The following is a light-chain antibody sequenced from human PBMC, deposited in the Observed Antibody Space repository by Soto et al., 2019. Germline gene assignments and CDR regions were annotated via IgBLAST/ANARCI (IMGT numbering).Light chain of an antibody. CDR1: QSVSSN. CDR3: QQYNNWTPIT. Sequence: EIVMTQSPATLSVSPGERATLSCRASQSVSSNLAWYQQKPGQAPRILIYVASTRATGIPARFSGSGSGTEFTLTISSLQSEDFAVYYCQQYNNWTPITFGQGTRLEIK. CDR2: VAS. V-gene: IGKV3-15*01. J-gene: IGKJ5*01.